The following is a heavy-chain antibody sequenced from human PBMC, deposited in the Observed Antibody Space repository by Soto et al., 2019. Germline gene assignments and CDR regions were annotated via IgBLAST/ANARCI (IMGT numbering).Heavy chain of an antibody. V-gene: IGHV3-7*01. J-gene: IGHJ4*02. CDR2: INQDGSEK. CDR1: VLAFSSYW. CDR3: ARINGF. Sequence: GGSLRLSCAASVLAFSSYWMHWVRQAPGKWLEWLANINQDGSEKXXVDSVKGRXTISSYNSKNSXYLQKXSLRAEDTAVYYCARINGFWRQGTLVTVSS.